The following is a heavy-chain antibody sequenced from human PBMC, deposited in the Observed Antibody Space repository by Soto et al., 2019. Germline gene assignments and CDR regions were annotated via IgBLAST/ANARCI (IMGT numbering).Heavy chain of an antibody. J-gene: IGHJ5*02. D-gene: IGHD3-10*01. CDR1: GYTFTSYA. CDR2: INAGNGNT. CDR3: ARDSIVLWLGELPWFDP. V-gene: IGHV1-3*01. Sequence: GASVKVSCKASGYTFTSYAMHWVRQAPGQRLEWMGWINAGNGNTKYSQKFQGRVTITRDTSASTAYMELSSLRSEDTAVYYCARDSIVLWLGELPWFDPWGQGTLVTVSS.